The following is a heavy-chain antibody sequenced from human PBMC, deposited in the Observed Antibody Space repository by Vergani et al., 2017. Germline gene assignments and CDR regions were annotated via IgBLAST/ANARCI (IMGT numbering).Heavy chain of an antibody. V-gene: IGHV3-23*01. CDR1: GFTFSACP. CDR3: ARVSKAPITMVRGALIDI. D-gene: IGHD3-10*01. CDR2: ISARYPST. Sequence: EVQLLQSGGGVIQPGGSVRLSCAASGFTFSACPMTWVRQAPGKGLEWVSAISARYPSTYYADSVKGRFTISRDNSKNSLYLQMNSLRAEDTAVYYCARVSKAPITMVRGALIDIWGQGTMVTVSS. J-gene: IGHJ3*02.